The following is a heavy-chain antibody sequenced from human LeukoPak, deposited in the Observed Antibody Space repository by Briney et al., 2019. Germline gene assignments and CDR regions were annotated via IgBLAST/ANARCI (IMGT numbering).Heavy chain of an antibody. CDR3: ATGYSSGWYFYFQH. CDR2: ISYDGSNK. Sequence: PGGSLRLSCAASGFTFSNYGMHWVRQAPGKGLEWVAVISYDGSNKYYADSVKGRFTISRDNAKNSLSLRMNSLSAEDTAVYYCATGYSSGWYFYFQHWGQGSLVSVSS. CDR1: GFTFSNYG. J-gene: IGHJ1*01. D-gene: IGHD6-19*01. V-gene: IGHV3-30*03.